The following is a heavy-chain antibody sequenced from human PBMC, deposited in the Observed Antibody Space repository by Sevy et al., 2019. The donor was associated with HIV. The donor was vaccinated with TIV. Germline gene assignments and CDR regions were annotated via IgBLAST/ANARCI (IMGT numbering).Heavy chain of an antibody. CDR1: RFTFNTYW. D-gene: IGHD1-26*01. CDR3: ARDSPGYGGYNY. Sequence: GGSLRLSCAASRFTFNTYWMSWVRQAPGKGLEWVGSIKEDGSAKYYADSVKGRFTISRDNAKNSLYLQMNSLRVEDTAVYYCARDSPGYGGYNYWGQGTLVTVSS. J-gene: IGHJ4*02. CDR2: IKEDGSAK. V-gene: IGHV3-7*01.